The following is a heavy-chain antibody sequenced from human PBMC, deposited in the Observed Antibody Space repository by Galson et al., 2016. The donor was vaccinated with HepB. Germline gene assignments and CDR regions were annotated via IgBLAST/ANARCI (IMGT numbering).Heavy chain of an antibody. CDR3: ARPYTDYFGSGSYCDVLHYGCDV. D-gene: IGHD3-10*01. CDR2: ISASSGTI. CDR1: GFRFSDYN. V-gene: IGHV3-48*01. Sequence: SLRLSCAASGFRFSDYNMNWVRQAPGRGLEWVAYISASSGTIYYADSVKGRFTISRDNANNSLSLQMNSLRAEDTAFYYCARPYTDYFGSGSYCDVLHYGCDVWVQGTTVTASS. J-gene: IGHJ6*02.